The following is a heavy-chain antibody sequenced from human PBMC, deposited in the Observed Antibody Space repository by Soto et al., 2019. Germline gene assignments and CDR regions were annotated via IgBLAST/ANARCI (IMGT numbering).Heavy chain of an antibody. D-gene: IGHD7-27*01. CDR2: IRLSGTT. V-gene: IGHV4-38-2*02. J-gene: IGHJ4*02. CDR3: ARVNWVGDY. CDR1: GYSISSGYY. Sequence: PSETLSLTCSVSGYSISSGYYWGWIRQPQGEGLEGIGSIRLSGTTDSNPSLKGRVTMSVDTSKNKFSLKLSSVTAADTAAYYCARVNWVGDYWGQG.